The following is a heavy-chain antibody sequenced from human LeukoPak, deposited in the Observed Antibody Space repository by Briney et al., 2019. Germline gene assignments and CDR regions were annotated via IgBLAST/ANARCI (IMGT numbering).Heavy chain of an antibody. CDR3: ARRMEYQLLYLKTAFDI. V-gene: IGHV3-74*01. J-gene: IGHJ3*02. Sequence: GGSLRLSCAASGFTFSSYWMHWVRQAPGKGLVWVSRINTDGSSTSYADSVKGRFTISRDNAKNTLYLQMNSLRAEDTAVYYCARRMEYQLLYLKTAFDIWGQGTMVTVSS. D-gene: IGHD2-2*02. CDR2: INTDGSST. CDR1: GFTFSSYW.